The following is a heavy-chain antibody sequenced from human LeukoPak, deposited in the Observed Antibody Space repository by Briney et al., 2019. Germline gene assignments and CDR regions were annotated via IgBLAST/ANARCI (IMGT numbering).Heavy chain of an antibody. V-gene: IGHV5-51*01. D-gene: IGHD3-22*01. CDR1: GYSFTSYW. J-gene: IGHJ4*02. CDR2: IYPGDSDT. Sequence: GESLKISCKGSGYSFTSYWIGWERQMPGKGLEWMGIIYPGDSDTRYSPSFQGQVTISADKSISTAYLQWSSLKASDTAMYYCARAYYYYYDSSGYPDYWGQGTLVTVSS. CDR3: ARAYYYYYDSSGYPDY.